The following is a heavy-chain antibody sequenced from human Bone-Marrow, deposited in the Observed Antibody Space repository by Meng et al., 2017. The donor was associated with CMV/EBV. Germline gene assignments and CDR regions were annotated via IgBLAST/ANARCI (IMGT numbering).Heavy chain of an antibody. CDR1: GYTLTKYY. J-gene: IGHJ4*02. D-gene: IGHD1-26*01. Sequence: ASVKVSCKASGYTLTKYYVTWVRQAPGQGLEWMGWISAYNGSTNYAQKFQGRVTMTRNTSISTAYMELGSLRSDDPAVYYCASVGSLGLGSEWGQGTRVTVSS. CDR3: ASVGSLGLGSE. V-gene: IGHV1-18*01. CDR2: ISAYNGST.